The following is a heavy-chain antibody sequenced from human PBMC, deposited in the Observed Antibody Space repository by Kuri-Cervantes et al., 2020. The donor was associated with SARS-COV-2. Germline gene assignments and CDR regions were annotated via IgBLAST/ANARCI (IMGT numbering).Heavy chain of an antibody. Sequence: GGSLRLSCAASGFTFSSYGMHWVRQAPGKGLEWVAVISYDGSNKYYADSVKGRFTISRDNSKNTLYLQMNSLRAEDTAVYYCARRVGRFLDPGWRITGDYYYYYTDVWGKGTTVTVSS. CDR1: GFTFSSYG. J-gene: IGHJ6*03. V-gene: IGHV3-30*03. CDR3: ARRVGRFLDPGWRITGDYYYYYTDV. D-gene: IGHD3-3*01. CDR2: ISYDGSNK.